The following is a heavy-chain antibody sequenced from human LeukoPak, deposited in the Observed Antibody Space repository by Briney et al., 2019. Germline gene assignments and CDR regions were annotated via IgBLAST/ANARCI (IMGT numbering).Heavy chain of an antibody. CDR2: INPSGGST. CDR1: GYTFTSYY. Sequence: GASVKVSCEASGYTFTSYYMHWVRQAPGQGLEWMGIINPSGGSTSYAQKFQGRVTMTRDMSTSTVYMELSSLRSEDTAVYYCAREGPYHYFWSGYTDAFDIWGQGTMVTVSS. D-gene: IGHD3-3*01. J-gene: IGHJ3*02. CDR3: AREGPYHYFWSGYTDAFDI. V-gene: IGHV1-46*01.